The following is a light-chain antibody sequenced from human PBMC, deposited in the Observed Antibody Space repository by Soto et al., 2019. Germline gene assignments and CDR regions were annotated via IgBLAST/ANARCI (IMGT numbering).Light chain of an antibody. CDR1: QTIDNF. V-gene: IGKV1-39*01. J-gene: IGKJ2*01. CDR3: QQSYNPPYT. Sequence: DIEMTQSPSPLSASVGDRVIITCRGSQTIDNFLNWYQQKPGKAPKLLIYSASSFQGDVPSRIRGSGSGTDFTLTVSSLQPEDFATYYCQQSYNPPYTFGRGTKLEI. CDR2: SAS.